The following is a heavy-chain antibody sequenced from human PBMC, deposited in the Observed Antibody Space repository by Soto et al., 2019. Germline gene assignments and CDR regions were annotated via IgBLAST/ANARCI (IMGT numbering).Heavy chain of an antibody. Sequence: QVQLVQSGAEVKKPGASVKVSCKASGYTFTSYDINWVRQATGQGLEWMGWMNPNSGNTGYAQKFQGRVTMTRNTSISTAYMELSSLRSEDPAVYYCARGGIMIPFGGVIPAQFDPWGQGTLVTVSS. V-gene: IGHV1-8*01. CDR3: ARGGIMIPFGGVIPAQFDP. D-gene: IGHD3-16*02. J-gene: IGHJ5*02. CDR1: GYTFTSYD. CDR2: MNPNSGNT.